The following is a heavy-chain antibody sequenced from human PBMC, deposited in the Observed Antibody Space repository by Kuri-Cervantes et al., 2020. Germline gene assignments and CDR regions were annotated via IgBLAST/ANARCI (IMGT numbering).Heavy chain of an antibody. CDR1: GFTFSSYG. D-gene: IGHD2-2*01. Sequence: GGSLRLSCAASGFTFSSYGMHWVRQAPGKGLEWVAVIWYDGSNKYYADSVKGRFTISGDNSKNTLYLQMNSLRAEDTAVYYCARGIPYCSSTSCPNYYMDVWAKGPRSPTP. CDR2: IWYDGSNK. V-gene: IGHV3-33*01. J-gene: IGHJ6*03. CDR3: ARGIPYCSSTSCPNYYMDV.